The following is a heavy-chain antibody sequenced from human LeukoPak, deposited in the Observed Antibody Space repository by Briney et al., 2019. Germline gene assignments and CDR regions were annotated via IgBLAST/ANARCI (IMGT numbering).Heavy chain of an antibody. D-gene: IGHD6-13*01. V-gene: IGHV4-34*01. J-gene: IGHJ4*02. CDR3: ARNPSIAAAGTGFDY. CDR1: GGSFSGYY. Sequence: SETLSLTCAVYGGSFSGYYWTWIRQPPGKGPEWIGEINYSGRTNYNPSLKSRVTISVDKSKNQFSLKLSSVTAADTAVYYCARNPSIAAAGTGFDYWGQGTLVTVSS. CDR2: INYSGRT.